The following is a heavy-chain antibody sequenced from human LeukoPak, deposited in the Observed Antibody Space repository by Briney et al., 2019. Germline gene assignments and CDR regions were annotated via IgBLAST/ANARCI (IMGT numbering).Heavy chain of an antibody. V-gene: IGHV4-59*08. J-gene: IGHJ3*02. Sequence: SETLSLTCTVSGGSISSYYWSWIRQTPGKGLEWIGYIYYSGSTNYNPSLKSRVTISVDTSKNQFSLKLSSVTAADTAVYYCARHDYGDYVGAFDIWGQGTMVTVSS. CDR3: ARHDYGDYVGAFDI. CDR2: IYYSGST. D-gene: IGHD4-17*01. CDR1: GGSISSYY.